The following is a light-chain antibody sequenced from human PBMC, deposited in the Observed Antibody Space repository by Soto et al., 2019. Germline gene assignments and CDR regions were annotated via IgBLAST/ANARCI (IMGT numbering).Light chain of an antibody. CDR1: SSNIGSNP. V-gene: IGLV1-44*01. CDR2: SNN. J-gene: IGLJ1*01. CDR3: AAWDDSLNGYV. Sequence: QSVLTQPPSASGTPGQRVTISCSGSSSNIGSNPVNWYQHLPGTAPKLLIYSNNQRTSGVPDRFSGSKSGTSASLAISGLQSEDEADYYCAAWDDSLNGYVFGTGTKVTVL.